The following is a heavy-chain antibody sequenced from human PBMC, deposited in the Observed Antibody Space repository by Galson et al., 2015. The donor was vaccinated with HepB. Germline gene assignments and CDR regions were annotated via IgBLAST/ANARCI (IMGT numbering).Heavy chain of an antibody. CDR3: ARVLGREGFKPPDY. D-gene: IGHD5-24*01. CDR2: ISGYNGNT. J-gene: IGHJ4*02. V-gene: IGHV1-18*01. CDR1: HHTFTNYG. Sequence: SVKVSCKASHHTFTNYGVAWVRQAPGQGLEWMGWISGYNGNTFRARKFQGRLTMTTETSTSTAYMDLRSLTSDDTAVYYCARVLGREGFKPPDYWGQGTLVIVSS.